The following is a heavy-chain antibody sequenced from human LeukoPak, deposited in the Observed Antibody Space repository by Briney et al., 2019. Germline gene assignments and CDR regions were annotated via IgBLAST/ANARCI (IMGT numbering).Heavy chain of an antibody. J-gene: IGHJ5*02. V-gene: IGHV4-31*03. CDR1: GGSISSGGYY. Sequence: SETLSLTCTVSGGSISSGGYYWSWIRQHPGKGLEWIGYIYYSGSTYYNPSLKSRVTISVDTSKNQFSLKLSSVTAADTAAYYCASSFGGVTMFDPWGQGTLVTVSS. CDR3: ASSFGGVTMFDP. D-gene: IGHD3-16*01. CDR2: IYYSGST.